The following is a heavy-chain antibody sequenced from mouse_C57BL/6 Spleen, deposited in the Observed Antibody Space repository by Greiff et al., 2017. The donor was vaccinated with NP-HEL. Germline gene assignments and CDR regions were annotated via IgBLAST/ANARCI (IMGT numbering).Heavy chain of an antibody. Sequence: QVQLQQPGAELVMPGASVKLSCKASGYTFTSYWMHWVKQRPGQGLEWIGEIDPSDSYTKYNQKFKGKSTLTVDKSSSTAYMQLSSLTSEDSAVYYCAREVITTVVRYFDVWGTGTTVTVSS. CDR3: AREVITTVVRYFDV. D-gene: IGHD1-1*01. CDR2: IDPSDSYT. CDR1: GYTFTSYW. V-gene: IGHV1-69*01. J-gene: IGHJ1*03.